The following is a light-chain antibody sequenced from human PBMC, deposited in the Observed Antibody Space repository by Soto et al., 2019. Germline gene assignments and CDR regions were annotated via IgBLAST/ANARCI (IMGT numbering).Light chain of an antibody. J-gene: IGLJ2*01. CDR2: STD. CDR3: LLYYGGAVI. V-gene: IGLV7-43*01. CDR1: TGAVTSGHY. Sequence: QTVVPQEPSLTVSPGGTVTLTCASSTGAVTSGHYANWLQQKPGQEPRALIYSTDSKHAWTPARFSDSLLGGKAALTLWGMRPGDEADYFCLLYYGGAVIFGGGTKLTVL.